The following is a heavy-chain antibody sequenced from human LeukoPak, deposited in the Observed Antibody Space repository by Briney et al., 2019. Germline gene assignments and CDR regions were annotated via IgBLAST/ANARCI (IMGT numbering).Heavy chain of an antibody. Sequence: PSETLSLTCTVSGGSISSSSYYWGWIRQPPGKGLEWIGSIYYSGSTYYNPSLKSRVTISVDTSKNQFSLKLSSVTAADTAVYYCARFFWGVVPAYLWGQGTLVTVSS. CDR3: ARFFWGVVPAYL. CDR1: GGSISSSSYY. V-gene: IGHV4-39*01. CDR2: IYYSGST. D-gene: IGHD2-2*01. J-gene: IGHJ5*02.